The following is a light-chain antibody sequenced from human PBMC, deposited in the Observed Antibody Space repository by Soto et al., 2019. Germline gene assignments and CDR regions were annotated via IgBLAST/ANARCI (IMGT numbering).Light chain of an antibody. J-gene: IGKJ1*01. CDR2: DAS. Sequence: DIHMTQSPSTLSASVGDRVTITCRASQSISNWLAWYQQKTGKAPGLLIYDASSLESGVPSRLSGSGSGTEFTLTISSLQPDDFATYYCQQYNSYWTFGQGTKVDIK. V-gene: IGKV1-5*01. CDR1: QSISNW. CDR3: QQYNSYWT.